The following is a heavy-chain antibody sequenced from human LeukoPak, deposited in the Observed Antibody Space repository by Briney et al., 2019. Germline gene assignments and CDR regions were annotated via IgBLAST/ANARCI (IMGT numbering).Heavy chain of an antibody. V-gene: IGHV3-33*01. CDR2: IWYDGSNK. CDR3: ARHSAGTSSTYYYYGMDV. CDR1: GFTFSSYG. Sequence: GRSLRLSCAASGFTFSSYGMHWVRQAPGKGLEWVAVIWYDGSNKYYADSVKGRFTISRDNSKNTLYLQMNSLRAGDTAVYYCARHSAGTSSTYYYYGMDVWGQGTTVTVSS. J-gene: IGHJ6*02. D-gene: IGHD6-19*01.